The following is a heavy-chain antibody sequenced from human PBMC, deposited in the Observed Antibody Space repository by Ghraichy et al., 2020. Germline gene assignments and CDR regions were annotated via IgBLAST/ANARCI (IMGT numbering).Heavy chain of an antibody. J-gene: IGHJ4*02. D-gene: IGHD1-26*01. V-gene: IGHV3-23*01. CDR2: ISGSGGST. CDR3: AKRRGLDSGSGFDY. Sequence: GESLNISCAASGFTFSSYAMSWVRQAPGKGLEWVSAISGSGGSTYYADSVKGRFTISRDNSKNTLYLQMNSLRAEDTAVYYCAKRRGLDSGSGFDYWGQGTLVTVSS. CDR1: GFTFSSYA.